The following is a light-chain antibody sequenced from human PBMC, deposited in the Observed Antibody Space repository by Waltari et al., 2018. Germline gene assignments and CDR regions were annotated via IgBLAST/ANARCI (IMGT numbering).Light chain of an antibody. Sequence: SYVVTQSPSVSVAPGQTATITCGGDNVGSQSVHWYHQKPGQAPVLVVYDDTDRPPGIPERFSGSNSGNTATLTISRVETGDEADYYCQVWDSSSDHVVFGGGTKLTVL. CDR1: NVGSQS. J-gene: IGLJ2*01. CDR2: DDT. CDR3: QVWDSSSDHVV. V-gene: IGLV3-21*02.